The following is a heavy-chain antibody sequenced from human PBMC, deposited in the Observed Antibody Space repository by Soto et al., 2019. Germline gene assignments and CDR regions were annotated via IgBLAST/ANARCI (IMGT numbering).Heavy chain of an antibody. D-gene: IGHD2-15*01. J-gene: IGHJ6*02. Sequence: QVQLVESGGGVVQPGRSLRLSCAASGFNFNTYGMYWVRQAPGKGLEWVALIWYDGSNQYYADSVRGRFTISRDNSKNTLYVQFNSLGAEDKALYYCARGGYCRGGRGDYYNGLDVWGQGTTVTVSS. CDR2: IWYDGSNQ. CDR3: ARGGYCRGGRGDYYNGLDV. V-gene: IGHV3-33*01. CDR1: GFNFNTYG.